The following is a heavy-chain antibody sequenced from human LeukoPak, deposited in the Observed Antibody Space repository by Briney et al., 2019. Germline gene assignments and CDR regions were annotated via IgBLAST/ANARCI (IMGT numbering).Heavy chain of an antibody. Sequence: GGSLRLSCAASGFTFSSYWMSWVRQAPGKGLEWVANIKQDGSEKYYVDSVKGRFTISRDNAKNSLYMQMNSLRAEDTAVYYCAKVKGPGFGDFDAFDIWGQGTMVTVSS. V-gene: IGHV3-7*01. CDR3: AKVKGPGFGDFDAFDI. J-gene: IGHJ3*02. CDR2: IKQDGSEK. D-gene: IGHD3-10*01. CDR1: GFTFSSYW.